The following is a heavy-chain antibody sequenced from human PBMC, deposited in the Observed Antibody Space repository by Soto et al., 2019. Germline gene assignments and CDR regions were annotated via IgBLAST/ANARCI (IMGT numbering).Heavy chain of an antibody. CDR3: AKLSSPINDLAEPGPDY. V-gene: IGHV3-23*01. J-gene: IGHJ4*02. CDR1: EFIFSSFA. Sequence: LRLSCVVSEFIFSSFALSWVRLAPGKGLEWVAAVSRRGVNTYYADSVKGRFTISRENAKNTLYLQMNSLRAEDTAVYYCAKLSSPINDLAEPGPDYWGQGTLVTVSS. D-gene: IGHD6-13*01. CDR2: VSRRGVNT.